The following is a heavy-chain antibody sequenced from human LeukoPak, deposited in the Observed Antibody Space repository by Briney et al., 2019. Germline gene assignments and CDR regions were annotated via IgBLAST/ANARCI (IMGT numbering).Heavy chain of an antibody. V-gene: IGHV1-24*01. Sequence: ASVEVSCKVSGYTLTELSMHWVRQAPGKGLEWMGGFDPEDGETIYAQKFQGRVTMTEDTSTDTAYMELSSLRSEDTAVYYCATGIAVAGTLHDYWGQGTLVTVSS. CDR3: ATGIAVAGTLHDY. J-gene: IGHJ4*02. D-gene: IGHD6-19*01. CDR1: GYTLTELS. CDR2: FDPEDGET.